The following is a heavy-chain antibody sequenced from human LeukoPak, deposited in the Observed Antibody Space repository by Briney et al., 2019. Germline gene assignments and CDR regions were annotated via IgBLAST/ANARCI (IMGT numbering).Heavy chain of an antibody. CDR2: ISSSGSTM. CDR3: ARDGVPRWPNTYDY. J-gene: IGHJ4*02. D-gene: IGHD5-24*01. CDR1: GFTFSDYY. Sequence: GGSLRLSCAASGFTFSDYYMSWIRQAPGKGLEWVSYISSSGSTMYYADSVKGRFTISRDNAKNSLYLQMNSLGAEDTAVYYCARDGVPRWPNTYDYWGQGTLVTVSS. V-gene: IGHV3-11*04.